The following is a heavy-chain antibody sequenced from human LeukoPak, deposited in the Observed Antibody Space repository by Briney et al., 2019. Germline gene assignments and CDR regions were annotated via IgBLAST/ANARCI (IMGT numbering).Heavy chain of an antibody. D-gene: IGHD3-10*01. CDR1: GFTLSNAW. V-gene: IGHV3-23*01. J-gene: IGHJ4*02. Sequence: GGSLRLSCAASGFTLSNAWMSWVRQAPGKGLEWVSTISGSGDNTYYADSVKGRFTISRDNSKNTLYLQMNSLRAEDTAVYYCARVTYGSGTYGAFDYWGQGTLVTVSS. CDR3: ARVTYGSGTYGAFDY. CDR2: ISGSGDNT.